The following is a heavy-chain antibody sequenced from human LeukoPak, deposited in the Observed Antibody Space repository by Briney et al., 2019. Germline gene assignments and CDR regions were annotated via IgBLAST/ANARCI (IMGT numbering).Heavy chain of an antibody. Sequence: GGSLRLSCAASGFTFSSYAMHWVRQAPGKGLEWVAVISYDGSNKYYADSVKGRFTISRDNSKNTLYLQMNSLKTEDTAVYYCTTEKYGDSKYYYYMDVWGKGTTVTVSS. V-gene: IGHV3-30*04. CDR2: ISYDGSNK. J-gene: IGHJ6*03. D-gene: IGHD4-17*01. CDR3: TTEKYGDSKYYYYMDV. CDR1: GFTFSSYA.